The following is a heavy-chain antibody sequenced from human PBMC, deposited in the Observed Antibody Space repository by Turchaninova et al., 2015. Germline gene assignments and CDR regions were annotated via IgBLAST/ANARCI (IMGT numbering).Heavy chain of an antibody. J-gene: IGHJ3*02. CDR2: VYYSWNT. D-gene: IGHD4-23*01. V-gene: IGHV4-61*01. Sequence: QVQLQESGPGLVKPSETLSLTCTVSGPSVSCANNSWSWIRQPPGKVLECIGYVYYSWNTNYNPSLKSRVTISIATSKNQFSLRLSSVTAADTAVYYCARDSPYGGTDAFDIWGQGTMVTVSS. CDR3: ARDSPYGGTDAFDI. CDR1: GPSVSCANNS.